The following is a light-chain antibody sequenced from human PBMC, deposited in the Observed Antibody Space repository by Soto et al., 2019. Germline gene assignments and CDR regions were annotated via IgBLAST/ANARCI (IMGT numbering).Light chain of an antibody. V-gene: IGKV3-15*01. Sequence: ETVLTQSPATLSLSPGERATLSCRASQSVSSNLAWYQQKPGQAPRLLIYGASTRATGIPARFSGSGSGTEFTLTISSLQSEDFAVYYCQQYNDWLWTFGQGTKVDI. CDR3: QQYNDWLWT. J-gene: IGKJ1*01. CDR1: QSVSSN. CDR2: GAS.